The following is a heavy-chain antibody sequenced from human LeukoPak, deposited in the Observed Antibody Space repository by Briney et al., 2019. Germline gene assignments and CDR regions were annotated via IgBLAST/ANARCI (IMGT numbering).Heavy chain of an antibody. V-gene: IGHV3-30*03. CDR2: ISYDGSNK. CDR1: GFTFSSYG. CDR3: ARLPGYSSGWYFDY. D-gene: IGHD6-19*01. Sequence: GGSLRLSCAASGFTFSSYGMHWVRQAPGKGLEWVAVISYDGSNKYYADSVKGRFTISRDNSKNTLYLQMNSLRAEDTAVYYCARLPGYSSGWYFDYWGQGTLVTVSS. J-gene: IGHJ4*02.